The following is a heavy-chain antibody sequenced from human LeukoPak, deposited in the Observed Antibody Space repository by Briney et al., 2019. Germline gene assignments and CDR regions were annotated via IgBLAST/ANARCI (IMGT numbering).Heavy chain of an antibody. V-gene: IGHV1-2*02. CDR1: GYTFTGYY. CDR2: INPNSGGT. J-gene: IGHJ5*02. CDR3: ARTSAYYYDSSGPFDP. D-gene: IGHD3-22*01. Sequence: GASVKVSCKASGYTFTGYYMHWVRQAPGQGLEWMGWINPNSGGTNYAQKFQGRVTMTRDTSISTAYMELSRLRSDDTAVYYYARTSAYYYDSSGPFDPWGQGTLVTVSS.